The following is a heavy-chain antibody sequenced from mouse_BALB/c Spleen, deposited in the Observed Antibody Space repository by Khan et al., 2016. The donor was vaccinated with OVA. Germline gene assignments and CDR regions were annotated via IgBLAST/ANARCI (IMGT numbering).Heavy chain of an antibody. V-gene: IGHV1-4*01. CDR3: ARRTTGYTMDS. J-gene: IGHJ4*01. CDR2: INPRSGYT. CDR1: GYTFTSNT. D-gene: IGHD2-14*01. Sequence: QVQLQQSGAELARPGASVRMSCKASGYTFTSNTMHWIKQRPGQGLEWIGYINPRSGYTNYNQNFKDKATLTADKSSSTAYMQLSSLTSEDSAVYYCARRTTGYTMDSWGQGTSVTFSS.